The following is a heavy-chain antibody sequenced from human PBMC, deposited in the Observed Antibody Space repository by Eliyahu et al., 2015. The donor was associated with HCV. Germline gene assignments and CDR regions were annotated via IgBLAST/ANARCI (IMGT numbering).Heavy chain of an antibody. CDR2: ITSHGTST. CDR1: GFTFTIYT. CDR3: AREGLDSRYSYYMDV. Sequence: EVQLVESGGGLVQPGGSLRLSCAASGFTFTIYTIHWVRQGPGKGLEYVSGITSHGTSTYYSHSVKGRFTISRDNSKKTVYLQMGSLRAEDMAMYYCAREGLDSRYSYYMDVWGKETTVTVSS. J-gene: IGHJ6*03. D-gene: IGHD2-21*01. V-gene: IGHV3-64*01.